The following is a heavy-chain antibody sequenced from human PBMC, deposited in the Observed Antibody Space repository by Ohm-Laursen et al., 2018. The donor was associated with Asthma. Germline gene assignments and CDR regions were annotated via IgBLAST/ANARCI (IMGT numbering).Heavy chain of an antibody. V-gene: IGHV3-7*01. CDR1: KFTFSNHW. CDR2: INPDGRET. J-gene: IGHJ3*02. D-gene: IGHD4-17*01. Sequence: SLRLSCAASKFTFSNHWMNWVRQAPGKGLEWVANINPDGRETRHVDSVKGRFTISRDNAKGSLSLQMNSLRVEDTAVYYCARETYGDYVYAFYIWGQGTMVTVSS. CDR3: ARETYGDYVYAFYI.